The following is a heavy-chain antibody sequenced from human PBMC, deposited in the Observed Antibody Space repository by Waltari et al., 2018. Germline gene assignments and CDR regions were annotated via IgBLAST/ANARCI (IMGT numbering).Heavy chain of an antibody. Sequence: QLQLQESGPGLVKPSETLSLTCTVSGGSISSSSYYWGWIRQPPGKGLEWIGSIYYRGSTYYNPSLKSRVTISVDTSKNQFSLKLSSVTAADTAVYYCARQGAAGYDAFDIWGQGTMVTVSS. V-gene: IGHV4-39*01. CDR3: ARQGAAGYDAFDI. CDR1: GGSISSSSYY. CDR2: IYYRGST. D-gene: IGHD6-13*01. J-gene: IGHJ3*02.